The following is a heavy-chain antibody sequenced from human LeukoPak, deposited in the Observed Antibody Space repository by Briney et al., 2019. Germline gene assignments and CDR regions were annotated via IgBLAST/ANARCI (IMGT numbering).Heavy chain of an antibody. CDR3: AIAIAAAGTDWFDP. CDR1: GGSISSSSYY. V-gene: IGHV4-39*01. CDR2: IYYSGST. D-gene: IGHD6-13*01. Sequence: SETLSLTCTVSGGSISSSSYYWGWIRQLPGKGLEWIGSIYYSGSTYYNPSLKSRVTISVDTSKNQFSLKLSSVTAADTAVYYCAIAIAAAGTDWFDPWGQGTLVTVSS. J-gene: IGHJ5*02.